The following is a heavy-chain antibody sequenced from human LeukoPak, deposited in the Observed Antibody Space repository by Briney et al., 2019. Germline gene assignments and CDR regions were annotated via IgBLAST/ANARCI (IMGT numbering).Heavy chain of an antibody. V-gene: IGHV3-30*02. Sequence: PGGCLRLSCAASGFTFSSYGMHWVRQAPGKGLEWVAFIRYDGSNKYYADSVKGRFTISRDNSKNTLSLQMNSLRAEDTAVYYCAKDGIGPSSSSWWYFDYWGQGTLVTVSS. D-gene: IGHD6-13*01. J-gene: IGHJ4*02. CDR1: GFTFSSYG. CDR2: IRYDGSNK. CDR3: AKDGIGPSSSSWWYFDY.